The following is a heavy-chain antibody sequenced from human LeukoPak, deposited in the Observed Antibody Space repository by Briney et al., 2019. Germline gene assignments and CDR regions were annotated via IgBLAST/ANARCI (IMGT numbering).Heavy chain of an antibody. CDR1: GGSISSYY. J-gene: IGHJ4*02. D-gene: IGHD6-19*01. CDR3: ARVAVAGTPYLYYFDY. Sequence: SETLSLTCTVSGGSISSYYWSWIRQPPGKGLEWIGYIYYSGSTNYNPSLKSRVTISVDTSKNQFSLKLSFVTAADTAVYYCARVAVAGTPYLYYFDYWGQGTLVTVSS. CDR2: IYYSGST. V-gene: IGHV4-59*08.